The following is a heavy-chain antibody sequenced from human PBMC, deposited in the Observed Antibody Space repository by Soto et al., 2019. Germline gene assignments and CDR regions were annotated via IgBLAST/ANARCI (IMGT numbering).Heavy chain of an antibody. Sequence: QVQLQESGPGLVKPSETLSRTCTVSGGSISNHYWSWIRQPPGKGLEWIGYIYYNGNTNYNPSLKSRVTMSVGTSKNQISLRLSSVTAADTAVYYCARANWYSEYWGQGTLVTVSS. CDR3: ARANWYSEY. V-gene: IGHV4-59*11. CDR2: IYYNGNT. D-gene: IGHD7-27*01. J-gene: IGHJ4*02. CDR1: GGSISNHY.